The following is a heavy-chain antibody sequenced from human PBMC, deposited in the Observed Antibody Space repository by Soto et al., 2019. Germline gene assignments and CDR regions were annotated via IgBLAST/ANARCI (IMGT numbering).Heavy chain of an antibody. D-gene: IGHD3-10*01. J-gene: IGHJ3*02. V-gene: IGHV1-3*01. CDR3: AGGGKINYYGSGRPHFEDVDDAFDI. CDR2: INAGNGNT. Sequence: ASVKVSCKASGYTFTSYAMHWVRQAPGQRLEWMGWINAGNGNTKYSQKFQGRVTITRDTSASTAYMELSSLRSEDTAVYYCAGGGKINYYGSGRPHFEDVDDAFDIWGQGTMVTVSS. CDR1: GYTFTSYA.